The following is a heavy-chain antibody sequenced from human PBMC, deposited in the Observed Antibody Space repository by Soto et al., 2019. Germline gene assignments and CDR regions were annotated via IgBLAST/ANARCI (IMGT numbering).Heavy chain of an antibody. Sequence: QITLKASGPTLVKPTQTRTLTRTFSGFSLSTSGVGVAWIRQPPGKALEWLALIYWDADKRYRPSLESRLTITKDTSKNQVVLTMTNLDSVDTATYYCAKLPCSGGSCSCFSCSGMDVWGQGTTVTVSS. J-gene: IGHJ6*02. CDR1: GFSLSTSGVG. CDR2: IYWDADK. V-gene: IGHV2-5*02. D-gene: IGHD2-15*01. CDR3: AKLPCSGGSCSCFSCSGMDV.